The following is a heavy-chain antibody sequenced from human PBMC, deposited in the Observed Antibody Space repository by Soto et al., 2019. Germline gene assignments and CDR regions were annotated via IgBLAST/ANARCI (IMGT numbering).Heavy chain of an antibody. CDR3: ARDGSLDYGDDVIRFGDYYYGMDV. CDR1: GYTFTSYG. V-gene: IGHV1-18*01. Sequence: QVQLVQSGAEVKKPGASVKVSCKASGYTFTSYGISWVRQAPGQGLEWMGWISAYNGNTNYAQKLQGRVTMTTDTSTRKGYMERRRLRSDDTAVYYCARDGSLDYGDDVIRFGDYYYGMDVWGQGTTVTVSS. CDR2: ISAYNGNT. D-gene: IGHD4-17*01. J-gene: IGHJ6*02.